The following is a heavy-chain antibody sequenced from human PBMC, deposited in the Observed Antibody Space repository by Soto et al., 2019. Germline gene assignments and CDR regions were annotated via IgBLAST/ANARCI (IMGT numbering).Heavy chain of an antibody. D-gene: IGHD1-7*01. CDR2: IYYSGST. V-gene: IGHV4-30-4*01. J-gene: IGHJ5*02. Sequence: QVQLQESGPGLVKPSQTLSLTCTVSGGSISSGDYYWSWIRQPPGKGLEWIGYIYYSGSTYYNPSLKSRVTISVDTSKNQFSLKLSSVTAADTAVYYCGIGLKLELGLDWFDPWGQGTLVTVAS. CDR3: GIGLKLELGLDWFDP. CDR1: GGSISSGDYY.